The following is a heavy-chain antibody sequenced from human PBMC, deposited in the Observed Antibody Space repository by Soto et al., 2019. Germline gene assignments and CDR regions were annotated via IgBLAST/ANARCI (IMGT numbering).Heavy chain of an antibody. CDR2: IYYTGNT. D-gene: IGHD4-17*01. J-gene: IGHJ4*02. CDR1: GGSFSGYY. CDR3: ARWRTHERADYDY. Sequence: TLSLTCAVYGGSFSGYYWSWIRQPPGKGLEWIGYIYYTGNTFYNPSLRSRVTLSVDTSTNQFSLNLISVTAADTAVYYCARWRTHERADYDYWGQGTQVTVSS. V-gene: IGHV4-34*09.